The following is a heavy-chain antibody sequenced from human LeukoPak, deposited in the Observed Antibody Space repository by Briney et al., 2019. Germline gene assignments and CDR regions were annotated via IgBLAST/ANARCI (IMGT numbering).Heavy chain of an antibody. CDR3: AREWGIAVAGTFAY. V-gene: IGHV3-30*03. J-gene: IGHJ4*02. Sequence: GRSLRLSCAASGFTFSSYGMHWVRQAPGKGLEWVAVISYDGSNKYYADSVKGRFTISRDNSKNTLYLQMNSLRAEDTAVYYCAREWGIAVAGTFAYWGQGTLVTVSS. D-gene: IGHD6-19*01. CDR2: ISYDGSNK. CDR1: GFTFSSYG.